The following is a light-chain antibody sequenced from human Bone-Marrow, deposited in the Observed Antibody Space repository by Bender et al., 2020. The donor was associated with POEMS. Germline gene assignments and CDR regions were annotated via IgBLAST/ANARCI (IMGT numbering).Light chain of an antibody. J-gene: IGLJ3*02. CDR1: SSDIGNYKF. CDR2: DVS. CDR3: SSYTSSNTLV. V-gene: IGLV2-14*03. Sequence: QSALTQPASVSGSPGQSITLSCTGTSSDIGNYKFVSWYQQHPGKAPKLILYDVSNRPSGVSNRFSGSKSDNTASLTISGLQAEDEADYYCSSYTSSNTLVFGGGTKLTVL.